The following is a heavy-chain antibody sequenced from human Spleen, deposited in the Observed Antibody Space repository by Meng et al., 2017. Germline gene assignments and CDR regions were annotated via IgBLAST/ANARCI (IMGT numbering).Heavy chain of an antibody. D-gene: IGHD3-10*01. CDR1: GFTFSSYA. V-gene: IGHV3-23*01. J-gene: IGHJ4*02. Sequence: GESLKISCAASGFTFSSYAMSWVRQAPGKGLEWVSAISGSGGSTYYADSVKGRFTISRDNSKNTLYLQMNSLRAEDTAVYYCAKVWVRAFDYWGQGTLVTVSS. CDR3: AKVWVRAFDY. CDR2: ISGSGGST.